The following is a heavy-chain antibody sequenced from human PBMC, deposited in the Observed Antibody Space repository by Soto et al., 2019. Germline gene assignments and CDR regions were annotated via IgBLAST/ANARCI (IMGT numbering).Heavy chain of an antibody. D-gene: IGHD2-2*01. CDR2: IYPGDSDT. CDR1: GYSFTSYW. Sequence: KVSCKGSGYSFTSYWIGWVRQMPGKGLEWMGIIYPGDSDTRYSPSFQGQVTISADKSISTAYLQWSSLKASDTAMYYCASMGPLGLGYCSSTSCYESYYYGMDVWGQGTTVTVSS. V-gene: IGHV5-51*01. CDR3: ASMGPLGLGYCSSTSCYESYYYGMDV. J-gene: IGHJ6*02.